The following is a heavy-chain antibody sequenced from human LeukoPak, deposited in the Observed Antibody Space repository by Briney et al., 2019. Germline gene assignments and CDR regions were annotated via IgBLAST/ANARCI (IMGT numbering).Heavy chain of an antibody. CDR2: IYTSGST. D-gene: IGHD1-26*01. J-gene: IGHJ5*02. CDR3: ARDLPIVGATSGWFDH. Sequence: SETLSLTCTVSGGSLSSGSYYWSWIRQPAGRGLEWVGRIYTSGSTNYNPSLKSRVTISVDTSKNQFSLKLSSGRAAETAVYYCARDLPIVGATSGWFDHWGQGTLVTVSS. CDR1: GGSLSSGSYY. V-gene: IGHV4-61*02.